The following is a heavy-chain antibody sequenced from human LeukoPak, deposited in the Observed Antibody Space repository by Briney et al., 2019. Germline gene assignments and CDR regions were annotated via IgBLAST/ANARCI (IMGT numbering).Heavy chain of an antibody. V-gene: IGHV4-4*07. CDR3: ARERLSMVRGVIPKEAWGWFDP. CDR1: GGSFSGYY. J-gene: IGHJ5*02. CDR2: IYTSGNT. D-gene: IGHD3-10*01. Sequence: SETLSLTCAVYGGSFSGYYWSWIRQPAGKGLEWIGRIYTSGNTNYNPSLKSRATISVDTSKNQFSLELSPVTAADTAVYYCARERLSMVRGVIPKEAWGWFDPWGQGTLVTVSS.